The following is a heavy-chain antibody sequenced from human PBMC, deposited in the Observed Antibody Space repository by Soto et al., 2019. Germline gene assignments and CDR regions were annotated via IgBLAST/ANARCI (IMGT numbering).Heavy chain of an antibody. CDR2: IKADGSEK. CDR1: GFTFSDSW. Sequence: EMQLVESGGGLVQPGGSLRLSCAASGFTFSDSWMNWARQAPGKGLEWVANIKADGSEKYYVDSVKGRFTITRDNAKNSPYMQMDSLTAEDTAVYYCASPVWVLEPLTGWGQGTLVTVSS. D-gene: IGHD1-1*01. CDR3: ASPVWVLEPLTG. V-gene: IGHV3-7*05. J-gene: IGHJ4*02.